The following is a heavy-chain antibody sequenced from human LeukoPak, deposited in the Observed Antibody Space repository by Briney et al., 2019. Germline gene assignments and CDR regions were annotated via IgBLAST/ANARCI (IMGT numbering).Heavy chain of an antibody. J-gene: IGHJ4*02. Sequence: PSETLSLTCTVSGGSISSYYWSWIRQPPGKGLEWIGYIYYSGSTNYNPSLKSRVTISVDTSKNQFSLKLSSVTAADTAVYYCASQLVKGPYFDYWGQGTLVTVSS. D-gene: IGHD6-13*01. CDR3: ASQLVKGPYFDY. CDR2: IYYSGST. CDR1: GGSISSYY. V-gene: IGHV4-59*08.